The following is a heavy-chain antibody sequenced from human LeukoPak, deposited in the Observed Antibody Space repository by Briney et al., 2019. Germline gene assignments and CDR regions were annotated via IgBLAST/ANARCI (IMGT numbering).Heavy chain of an antibody. Sequence: GSVKVSCKASGYTFTGYYMHWVRQAPGQGLEWMGWINPNSGGTNYAQKFQGRVTMTRDTSISTAYMELSRLRSDDTAVYYCARVYSGSYGGLIDYWGQGTLVTVSS. CDR2: INPNSGGT. CDR1: GYTFTGYY. V-gene: IGHV1-2*02. D-gene: IGHD1-26*01. J-gene: IGHJ4*01. CDR3: ARVYSGSYGGLIDY.